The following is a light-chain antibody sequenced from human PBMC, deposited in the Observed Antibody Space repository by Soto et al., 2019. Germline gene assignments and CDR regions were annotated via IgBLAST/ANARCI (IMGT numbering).Light chain of an antibody. CDR2: LEGSGSY. J-gene: IGLJ2*01. CDR3: ETGESNILV. CDR1: SGHSSYI. Sequence: QPVLTQSSSASASLGSSVKLTCTLSSGHSSYIIAWHQQQPGKAPRYLMKLEGSGSYNKGSGVPDRCSGSSSGADRYLTISNLQFEDEADYYCETGESNILVFGGGTKVTVL. V-gene: IGLV4-60*02.